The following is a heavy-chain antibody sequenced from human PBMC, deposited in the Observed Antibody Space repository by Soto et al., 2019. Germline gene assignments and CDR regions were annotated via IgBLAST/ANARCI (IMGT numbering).Heavy chain of an antibody. D-gene: IGHD1-1*01. V-gene: IGHV2-5*02. CDR2: IYWDGDN. CDR3: AHRGGLNTNVHSDVGFDP. Sequence: QITLKESGPTLVKPTQTLTLTCTFSGFSLNASGVGVGWIRQPPGKALEWLALIYWDGDNRYSPSLKSRLSIPKDPSKNQVALTMTNRDPAATPTYYFAHRGGLNTNVHSDVGFDPWRQGTLVTVSS. CDR1: GFSLNASGVG. J-gene: IGHJ5*02.